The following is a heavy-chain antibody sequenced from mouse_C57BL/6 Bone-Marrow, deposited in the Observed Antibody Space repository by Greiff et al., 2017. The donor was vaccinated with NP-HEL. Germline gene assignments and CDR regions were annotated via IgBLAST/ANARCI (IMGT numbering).Heavy chain of an antibody. CDR2: IRNKANNHAT. D-gene: IGHD6-2*01. Sequence: EVQGVESGGGLVQPGGSMKLSCAASGFTFSDAWMDWVRQSPEKGLEWVAEIRNKANNHATYYAESVKGRFTISRDDSKSSVYLQMNSLRAEDTGIYYCTRAKVVYYFDYWGQGTTLTVS. CDR1: GFTFSDAW. CDR3: TRAKVVYYFDY. J-gene: IGHJ2*01. V-gene: IGHV6-6*01.